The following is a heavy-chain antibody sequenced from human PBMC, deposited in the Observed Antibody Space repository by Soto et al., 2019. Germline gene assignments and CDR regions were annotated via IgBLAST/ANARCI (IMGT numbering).Heavy chain of an antibody. Sequence: SVKVSCKASGGTFSSYAISWVRQAPGQGLESMGGIIPIFGTANYAQKFQGRVPITAAESTSTAYMELSSLRSEATAVYYCARCSRPYYDFWTCPTPKYYYGMDVWGQGTPVTVSS. V-gene: IGHV1-69*13. CDR2: IIPIFGTA. CDR1: GGTFSSYA. J-gene: IGHJ6*02. CDR3: ARCSRPYYDFWTCPTPKYYYGMDV. D-gene: IGHD3-3*01.